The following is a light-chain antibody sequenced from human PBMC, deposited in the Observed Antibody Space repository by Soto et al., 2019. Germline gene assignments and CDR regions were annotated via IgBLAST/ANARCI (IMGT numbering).Light chain of an antibody. V-gene: IGLV1-40*01. CDR2: DNN. J-gene: IGLJ2*01. CDR1: SSNIGARYD. CDR3: QSYDSSLSAWV. Sequence: QSVLTQPPSVSGAPGQRVTISCTGSSSNIGARYDVHWYQQLPVTAPKLLIYDNNNRPPGVPDRFSGSRSGTSASLAITGLQAEDEADYFCQSYDSSLSAWVFGGGTKLTVL.